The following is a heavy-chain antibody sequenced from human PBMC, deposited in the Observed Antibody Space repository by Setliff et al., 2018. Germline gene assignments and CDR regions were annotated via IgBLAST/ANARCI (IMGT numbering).Heavy chain of an antibody. CDR3: ARAQSWSGGPYYFDN. J-gene: IGHJ4*02. Sequence: GASVKVSCKASGYTFTNYDINWVRQATGQGLEWMGWINPNSGNTGYAQKFQGRVTMTRNTSISTAYMDLSSLRFEDTAVYYCARAQSWSGGPYYFDNWGQGTLVTVSS. V-gene: IGHV1-8*02. D-gene: IGHD3-3*01. CDR1: GYTFTNYD. CDR2: INPNSGNT.